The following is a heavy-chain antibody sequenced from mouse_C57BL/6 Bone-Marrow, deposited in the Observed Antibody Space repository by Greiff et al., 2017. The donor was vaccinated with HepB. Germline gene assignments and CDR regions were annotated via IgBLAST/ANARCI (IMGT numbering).Heavy chain of an antibody. D-gene: IGHD2-1*01. Sequence: EVKVEESGGGLVQPGGSMKLSCVASGFTFSNYWMNWVRQSPEKGLEWVAQIRLKSDNYATHYAESVKGRFTISRGDSKSSVYLQMNNLRAEDTGIYYCTDGNYRYFDVWGTGTTVTVSS. CDR2: IRLKSDNYAT. CDR1: GFTFSNYW. V-gene: IGHV6-3*01. CDR3: TDGNYRYFDV. J-gene: IGHJ1*03.